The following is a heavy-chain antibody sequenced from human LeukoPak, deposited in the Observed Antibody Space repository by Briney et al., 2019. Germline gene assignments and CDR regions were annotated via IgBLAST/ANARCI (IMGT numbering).Heavy chain of an antibody. D-gene: IGHD1-1*01. V-gene: IGHV1-2*02. CDR2: INPNSGGT. CDR1: GYTFTGYY. CDR3: ARYNKNYYYGMDV. Sequence: GASVTVSCKASGYTFTGYYMHWVRQAPGQGLEGMGWINPNSGGTNYAQKFQGRVTMTRDTSISTAYMELSRLRSDDTAVYYCARYNKNYYYGMDVWGQGTTVTVSS. J-gene: IGHJ6*02.